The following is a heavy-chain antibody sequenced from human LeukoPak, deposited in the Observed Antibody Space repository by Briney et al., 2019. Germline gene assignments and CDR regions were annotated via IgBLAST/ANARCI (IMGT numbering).Heavy chain of an antibody. J-gene: IGHJ4*02. D-gene: IGHD6-13*01. V-gene: IGHV3-7*01. CDR3: ATPPYSSGWYGVS. CDR1: GFTFSSYW. Sequence: SGGSLRLSCAASGFTFSSYWMSWVRQAPGKGLEWVANIKQDGNEKYYVDSVKGRFTISRDNAKNSLYLQMNSLRAEDTAVYYCATPPYSSGWYGVSGGQGARVTVPS. CDR2: IKQDGNEK.